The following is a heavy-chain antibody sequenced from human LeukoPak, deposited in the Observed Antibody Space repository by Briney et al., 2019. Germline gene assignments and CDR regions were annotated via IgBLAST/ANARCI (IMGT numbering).Heavy chain of an antibody. D-gene: IGHD2-21*02. J-gene: IGHJ5*02. CDR1: VYTFATYW. CDR3: ANFGRGSDYWFDP. Sequence: GESLKISCKGLVYTFATYWIGWVGQMPGKGLDLMGISYPGDSDTRYSPYFQGQVTISSGKSITTAYLQWMRLKASATDIPCCANFGRGSDYWFDPWGQGTLVTVSS. V-gene: IGHV5-51*01. CDR2: SYPGDSDT.